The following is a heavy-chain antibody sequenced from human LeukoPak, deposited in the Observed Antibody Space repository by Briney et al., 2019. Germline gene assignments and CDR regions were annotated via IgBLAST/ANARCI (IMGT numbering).Heavy chain of an antibody. CDR1: GGSISPHY. Sequence: SETLSLTCPVSGGSISPHYWTWIRQPPGRGLEWIGYIYFTGTTSYNPSLKSRVTISIDTSKNEFSLKVTSVTVADTAVYYCARAIGDDFWSGDAFDIWGQGTMVTVSS. J-gene: IGHJ3*02. CDR2: IYFTGTT. D-gene: IGHD3-3*01. CDR3: ARAIGDDFWSGDAFDI. V-gene: IGHV4-59*11.